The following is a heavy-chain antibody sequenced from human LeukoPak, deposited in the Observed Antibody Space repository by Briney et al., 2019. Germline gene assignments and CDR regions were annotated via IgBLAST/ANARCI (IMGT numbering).Heavy chain of an antibody. CDR2: INHSGST. J-gene: IGHJ6*03. CDR3: ARGDRIAVADNSYMDV. V-gene: IGHV4-34*01. D-gene: IGHD6-19*01. CDR1: GGSFSGYY. Sequence: SETLSLTCAVYGGSFSGYYWSWIRQPPGKGLEWIGEINHSGSTNYNPSLKSRVTISVDTSKNQFSLKLSSVTAADTAVYYCARGDRIAVADNSYMDVWGKGTTVNVYS.